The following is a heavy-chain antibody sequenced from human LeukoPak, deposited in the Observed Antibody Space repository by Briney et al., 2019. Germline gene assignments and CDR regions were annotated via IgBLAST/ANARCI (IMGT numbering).Heavy chain of an antibody. J-gene: IGHJ4*02. CDR2: MSFDGSNK. Sequence: PGGSLRLSCAASGFTFSSYAMHWVRQAPGKGLGWVAVMSFDGSNKYYADSVKGRFTISRDNSKNTLYLQMNSLRAEDTAVYYCARVVYSSGWYFDYWGQGTLVTVSS. CDR3: ARVVYSSGWYFDY. CDR1: GFTFSSYA. V-gene: IGHV3-30-3*01. D-gene: IGHD6-19*01.